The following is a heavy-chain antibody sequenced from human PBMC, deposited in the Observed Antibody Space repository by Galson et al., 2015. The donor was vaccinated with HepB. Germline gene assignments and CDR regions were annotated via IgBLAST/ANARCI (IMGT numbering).Heavy chain of an antibody. Sequence: SLRLSCAASEFTFGSYWMNWVRQAPGKGLEWVANINPDGSEKYYVASLKGRFTISRDNAKNSLYLQMDSLRAEDTAVYYCAGRISLVRGIITKPDYYYGMDVWGQGATVT. V-gene: IGHV3-7*03. J-gene: IGHJ6*02. CDR3: AGRISLVRGIITKPDYYYGMDV. CDR2: INPDGSEK. CDR1: EFTFGSYW. D-gene: IGHD3-10*01.